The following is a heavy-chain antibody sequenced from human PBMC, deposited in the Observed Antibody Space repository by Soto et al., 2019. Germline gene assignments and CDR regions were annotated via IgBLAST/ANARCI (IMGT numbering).Heavy chain of an antibody. CDR1: GGSISSSSYY. CDR3: ARHPSRYRSSTSCYPTLVVDY. J-gene: IGHJ4*02. Sequence: QLQLQESGPGLVKPSETLSLTCTVSGGSISSSSYYWGWIRQPPGKGLEWIGSIYYSGSTYYNPSLKSRVTISVDTSKNQFSLKLSSVTAADTAVYYCARHPSRYRSSTSCYPTLVVDYWGQGTLVTVSS. D-gene: IGHD2-2*01. V-gene: IGHV4-39*01. CDR2: IYYSGST.